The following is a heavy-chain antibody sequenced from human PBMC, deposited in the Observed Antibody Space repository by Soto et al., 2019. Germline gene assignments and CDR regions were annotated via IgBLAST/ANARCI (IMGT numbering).Heavy chain of an antibody. J-gene: IGHJ4*02. Sequence: EVQLLESGGGLVQPGGSLRLSCAASGFTFSTYAMNWVRQAPGKGLEWVSGISCSGDSTYYADSVKGRFTVSRDNSKNTLYLQLNRLRAEDTAVFYCAKESSSGWSFDYCGQGTLVTVSS. CDR3: AKESSSGWSFDY. V-gene: IGHV3-23*01. CDR1: GFTFSTYA. D-gene: IGHD6-19*01. CDR2: ISCSGDST.